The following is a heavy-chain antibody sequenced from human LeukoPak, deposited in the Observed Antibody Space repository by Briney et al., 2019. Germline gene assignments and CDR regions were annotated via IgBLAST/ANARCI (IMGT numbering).Heavy chain of an antibody. CDR3: ARARSIVVVTGAFDI. Sequence: ASVKVSCKASGYTFTSYYMHWVRQAPGQGLEWMGIINPSGGSTSYAQKFQGRVTMTRDMSTSTVYMELSSLSSEDSAVYYCARARSIVVVTGAFDIWGQGTMVTVSS. CDR1: GYTFTSYY. J-gene: IGHJ3*02. D-gene: IGHD3-22*01. CDR2: INPSGGST. V-gene: IGHV1-46*01.